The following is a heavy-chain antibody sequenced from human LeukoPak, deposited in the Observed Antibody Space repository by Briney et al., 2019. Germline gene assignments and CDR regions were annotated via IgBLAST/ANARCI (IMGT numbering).Heavy chain of an antibody. CDR2: ISYDGSNK. Sequence: GGSLRLSCAASGFTFSSYAMHWVRQAPGKGLEWVAVISYDGSNKYYADSVKGRFTISRDNSKNTLYLQMNSLRAEDTAVYYCARDRASRKFGGRLASSVWGQGTLVTVSS. V-gene: IGHV3-30*07. J-gene: IGHJ4*02. CDR3: ARDRASRKFGGRLASSV. CDR1: GFTFSSYA. D-gene: IGHD3-10*01.